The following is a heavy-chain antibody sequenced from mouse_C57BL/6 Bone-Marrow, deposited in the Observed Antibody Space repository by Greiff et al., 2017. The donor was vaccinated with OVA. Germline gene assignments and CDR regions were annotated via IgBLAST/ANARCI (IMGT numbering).Heavy chain of an antibody. V-gene: IGHV1-81*01. J-gene: IGHJ2*01. CDR3: AFITTVVATVDY. Sequence: VQGVESGAELARPGASVKLSCKASGYTFTSYGISWVKQRTGQGLEWIGEIYPRSGNTYYNEKFKGKATLTADKSSSTAYMELRSLTSEDSAVDFCAFITTVVATVDYWGQGTTLTVSS. CDR1: GYTFTSYG. CDR2: IYPRSGNT. D-gene: IGHD1-1*01.